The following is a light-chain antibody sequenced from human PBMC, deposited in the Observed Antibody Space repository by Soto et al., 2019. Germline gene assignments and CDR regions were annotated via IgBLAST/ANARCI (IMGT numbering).Light chain of an antibody. V-gene: IGKV3-15*01. CDR1: QSVYSN. J-gene: IGKJ4*01. CDR3: QQSQSWPLT. Sequence: EIVMTQSPATLSLSPGERATLSCRASQSVYSNLAWYQQKPGQTPRLLIYESSTRATGIPARFSGGGSGPEFTLTISSLQSEDFADYLCQQSQSWPLTFGGGTKVEI. CDR2: ESS.